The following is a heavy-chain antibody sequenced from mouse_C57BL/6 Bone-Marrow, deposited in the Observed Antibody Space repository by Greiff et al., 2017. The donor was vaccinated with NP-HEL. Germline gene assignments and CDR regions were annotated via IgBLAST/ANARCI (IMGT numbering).Heavy chain of an antibody. CDR3: AKSGYGSSYGFDY. CDR2: IWRGGST. V-gene: IGHV2-5*01. CDR1: GFSLTSYG. Sequence: QVQLQQSGPGLVQPSQSLSITCTVSGFSLTSYGVHWVRQSPGKGLEWLGVIWRGGSTDYNAAFMSRLSITKDNSKSQVFFKMNSLQADDTAIYYGAKSGYGSSYGFDYWGQGTTLTVSS. D-gene: IGHD1-1*01. J-gene: IGHJ2*01.